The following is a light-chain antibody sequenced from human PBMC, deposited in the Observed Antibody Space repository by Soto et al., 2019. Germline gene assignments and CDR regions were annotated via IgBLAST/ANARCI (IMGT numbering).Light chain of an antibody. CDR2: EVS. CDR1: SSDVGGYNY. J-gene: IGLJ1*01. V-gene: IGLV2-14*01. CDR3: SSYTSSSTLYV. Sequence: QSVLTQPACVSGSPGQSMTISCTGTSSDVGGYNYVSWYQQHPGKAPKLMIYEVSNRPSGVSNRFSGSKSGNTASLTISGLQAEDEADYYCSSYTSSSTLYVFGTGTKVTVL.